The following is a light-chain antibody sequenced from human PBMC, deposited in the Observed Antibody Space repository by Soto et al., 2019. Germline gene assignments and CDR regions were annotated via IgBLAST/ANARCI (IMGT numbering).Light chain of an antibody. V-gene: IGKV3-15*01. Sequence: EIVMTQSPATLSVSPGERATLSCRASQSVSSNLAWYQQKPGQAPRLLIYGTSTRATGIPARFSGSGSGTAFTLTISSLQSEDFAVYYCQQYKNWPPLTFGQGTRLEIK. J-gene: IGKJ5*01. CDR2: GTS. CDR1: QSVSSN. CDR3: QQYKNWPPLT.